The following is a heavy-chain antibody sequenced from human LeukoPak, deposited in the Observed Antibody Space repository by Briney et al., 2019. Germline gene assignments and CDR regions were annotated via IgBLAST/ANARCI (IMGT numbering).Heavy chain of an antibody. CDR2: ITSSSSYI. CDR1: GFTFRTYS. Sequence: PGGSLRLSCAASGFTFRTYSMNWVRQAPGKGLEWVSSITSSSSYIYYADSVKGRFTISRDNAKNSLFLQMDSLRVEDTAVYYCARARATVTTGELDSWGQGTLVTVSS. D-gene: IGHD4-17*01. J-gene: IGHJ4*02. V-gene: IGHV3-21*01. CDR3: ARARATVTTGELDS.